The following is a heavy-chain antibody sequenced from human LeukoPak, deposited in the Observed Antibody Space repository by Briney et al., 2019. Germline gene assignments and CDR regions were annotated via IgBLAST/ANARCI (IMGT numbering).Heavy chain of an antibody. CDR3: ARALLWFGESHYGMDV. J-gene: IGHJ6*02. D-gene: IGHD3-10*01. V-gene: IGHV5-51*01. Sequence: GESLKISRKGSGYSFTSYWIGWVRQMPGKGLEWMGIIYPGDSDTRYSPSFQGQVTISADKSISTAYLQWSSLKASDTAMYYCARALLWFGESHYGMDVWGQGTTVTVSS. CDR2: IYPGDSDT. CDR1: GYSFTSYW.